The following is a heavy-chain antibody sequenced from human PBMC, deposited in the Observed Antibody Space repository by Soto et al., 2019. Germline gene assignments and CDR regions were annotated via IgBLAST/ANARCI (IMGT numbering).Heavy chain of an antibody. V-gene: IGHV1-46*01. CDR3: ASSMTTVPHNWFDP. D-gene: IGHD4-17*01. CDR2: INPSGGST. J-gene: IGHJ5*02. CDR1: GYTFTSYY. Sequence: QVQLVQSGAEVKKPGASVKVSCKASGYTFTSYYMHWVRQAPGQGLEWMGIINPSGGSTSYAQKFQGRVTMTRDTSTSTVYMEVSGLSSEDRAVYYYASSMTTVPHNWFDPWGRGALVTVST.